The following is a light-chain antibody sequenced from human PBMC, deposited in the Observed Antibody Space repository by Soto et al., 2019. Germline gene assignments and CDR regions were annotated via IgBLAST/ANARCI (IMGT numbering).Light chain of an antibody. Sequence: EIVLTQSPATLSLSPGERATLSCRASQSVSSYLAWYQQKPGKAPRLLIYDASNRATGIPARFSGSGSGTDFTLTISSLEPEDFAVYYCQQRSNWPYTFGQGTKVDIK. CDR1: QSVSSY. CDR3: QQRSNWPYT. CDR2: DAS. V-gene: IGKV3-11*01. J-gene: IGKJ2*01.